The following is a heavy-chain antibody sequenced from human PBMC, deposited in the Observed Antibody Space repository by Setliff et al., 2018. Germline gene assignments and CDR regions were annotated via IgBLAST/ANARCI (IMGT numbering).Heavy chain of an antibody. V-gene: IGHV3-7*01. CDR2: IKQDGSEK. Sequence: ETLRLSCAASGFTFSSYWMSWVRQAPGKGLEWVANIKQDGSEKYYVDSVKGRFTISRDNAKNSLYLQMNSLRAEDTAVYYCARDHDTYYFDYWGQGTLVTVSS. J-gene: IGHJ4*02. D-gene: IGHD1-1*01. CDR3: ARDHDTYYFDY. CDR1: GFTFSSYW.